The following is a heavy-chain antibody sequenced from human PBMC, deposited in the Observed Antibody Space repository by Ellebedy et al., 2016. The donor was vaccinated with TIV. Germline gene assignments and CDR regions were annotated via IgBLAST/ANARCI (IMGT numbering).Heavy chain of an antibody. CDR2: ISSDGSDT. CDR3: ARAILRVPVADSLDY. Sequence: PGGSLRLSCAALRFTFSSHAMHWVRQAPGKGLEWVAGISSDGSDTFYADSVKGRFTISRDSSKNTLYLQMDSLRPDDTAVYFCARAILRVPVADSLDYWGQGTLVTVSS. CDR1: RFTFSSHA. J-gene: IGHJ4*02. V-gene: IGHV3-30*01. D-gene: IGHD6-19*01.